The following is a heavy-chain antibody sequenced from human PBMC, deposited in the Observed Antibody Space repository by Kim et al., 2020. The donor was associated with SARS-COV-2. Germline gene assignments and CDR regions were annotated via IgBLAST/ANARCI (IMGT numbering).Heavy chain of an antibody. CDR3: ARDRRDYDSTKGHGGFDP. CDR1: GYTFTSYY. J-gene: IGHJ5*02. D-gene: IGHD3-22*01. CDR2: INPSGGST. V-gene: IGHV1-46*01. Sequence: ASVKVSCKASGYTFTSYYMHWVRQAPGQGLEWMGIINPSGGSTSYAQKFQGRVTITRDTSTSTVYMELSSLRSEDTAVYYCARDRRDYDSTKGHGGFDPWGQGTLVTVSS.